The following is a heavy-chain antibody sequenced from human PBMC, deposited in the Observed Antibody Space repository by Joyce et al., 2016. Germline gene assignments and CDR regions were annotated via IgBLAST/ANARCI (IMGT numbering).Heavy chain of an antibody. D-gene: IGHD2-2*01. Sequence: EVQLVESGGGLVKPGGSLRLSCAASGFSFRNAWVTWVRQAPGKGLAWVGRVKSKSQGGTTDYAAPVKGRFTISRDDSRDTAYLQMNSLKSEDTGVYFWVTGLCIGTACHWDDAFDVWGQGTMVTVSS. J-gene: IGHJ3*01. V-gene: IGHV3-15*01. CDR1: GFSFRNAW. CDR2: VKSKSQGGTT. CDR3: VTGLCIGTACHWDDAFDV.